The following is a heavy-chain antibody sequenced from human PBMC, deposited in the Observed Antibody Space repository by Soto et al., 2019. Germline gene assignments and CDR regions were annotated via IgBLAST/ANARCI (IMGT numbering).Heavy chain of an antibody. CDR3: ARDLVYDVDTAMVPWFDP. D-gene: IGHD5-18*01. V-gene: IGHV4-30-4*08. CDR2: IYYSGST. J-gene: IGHJ5*02. CDR1: GGSVSSGSYY. Sequence: PSETLSLTCTVSGGSVSSGSYYWSWIRQPPGKGLEWIGYIYYSGSTYYNPSLKSRVTISVDTSKNQFSLKLSSVTAADTAVYYCARDLVYDVDTAMVPWFDPWGQGTLVTVSS.